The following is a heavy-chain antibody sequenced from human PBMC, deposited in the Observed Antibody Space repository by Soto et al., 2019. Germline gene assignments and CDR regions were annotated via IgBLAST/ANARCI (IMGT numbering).Heavy chain of an antibody. CDR3: ARGTLANYGMDV. Sequence: GGSLRLSCAASGFTVSSNYMTWVRQAPGKGLEWVSVINSGGITDYADSVKGRFTISRDNSKNTLYLQMNNLRAEDTAVYYCARGTLANYGMDVWGQGTTVTVSS. CDR2: INSGGIT. D-gene: IGHD5-12*01. CDR1: GFTVSSNY. V-gene: IGHV3-66*01. J-gene: IGHJ6*02.